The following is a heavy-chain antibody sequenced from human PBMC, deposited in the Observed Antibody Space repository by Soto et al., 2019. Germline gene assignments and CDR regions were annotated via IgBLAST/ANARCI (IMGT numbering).Heavy chain of an antibody. D-gene: IGHD3-22*01. J-gene: IGHJ6*02. CDR3: ARGGEGYDSSGYGYYYYGMDV. CDR1: GFTFSSYD. CDR2: IGTAGDT. V-gene: IGHV3-13*01. Sequence: EVQLVESGGGLVQPGGSLRLSCAASGFTFSSYDMHWVRQATGKGLEWVSAIGTAGDTYYPGSVKGRFTISRENAKNSLYLQMNSLRAGDTAVYYCARGGEGYDSSGYGYYYYGMDVWGQGTTVTVSS.